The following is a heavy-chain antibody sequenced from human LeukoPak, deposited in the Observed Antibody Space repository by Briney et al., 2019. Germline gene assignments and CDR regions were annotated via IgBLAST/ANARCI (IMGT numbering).Heavy chain of an antibody. J-gene: IGHJ3*02. D-gene: IGHD1-26*01. V-gene: IGHV1-58*01. Sequence: SVKVSCKASGFTFTSSAVQWVRQARGQRLEWMGWIVVATGNTNYAQKFHERVTITRDMSTSTVYMELSSLRSEDTAVYYCAADRNSGIYSYAFDIWGQGTMVTVS. CDR1: GFTFTSSA. CDR2: IVVATGNT. CDR3: AADRNSGIYSYAFDI.